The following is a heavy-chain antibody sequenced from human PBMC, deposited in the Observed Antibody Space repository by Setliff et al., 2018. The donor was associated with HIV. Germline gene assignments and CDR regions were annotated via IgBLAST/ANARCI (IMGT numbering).Heavy chain of an antibody. V-gene: IGHV4-39*01. Sequence: SETLSLTCTVSGGSISNSRYYWSWIRQPPGKGLEWIGSIYYSGSTYYNLSLKSRVTISVDTSKNQFSLKLSSVTAADAAVYYCASRVYYYDSSGYLREEGFDPWGQGTLVTVSS. CDR2: IYYSGST. D-gene: IGHD3-22*01. J-gene: IGHJ5*02. CDR3: ASRVYYYDSSGYLREEGFDP. CDR1: GGSISNSRYY.